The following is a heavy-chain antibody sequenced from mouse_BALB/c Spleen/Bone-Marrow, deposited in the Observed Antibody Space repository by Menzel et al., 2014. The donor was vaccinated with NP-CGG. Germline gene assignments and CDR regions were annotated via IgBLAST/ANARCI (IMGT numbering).Heavy chain of an antibody. J-gene: IGHJ4*01. CDR1: GYTFTSYW. V-gene: IGHV1-69*02. Sequence: QVQLQQSGAELVKPGASVKPSCKASGYTFTSYWMHWVKQRPGQGLEWIGEIDPSDSYTNYNQKFKGKATLTVDKSSSTAYMQLSSLTSEDSAVYYCASRVLYAMDYWGQGTSVTVSS. CDR2: IDPSDSYT. CDR3: ASRVLYAMDY.